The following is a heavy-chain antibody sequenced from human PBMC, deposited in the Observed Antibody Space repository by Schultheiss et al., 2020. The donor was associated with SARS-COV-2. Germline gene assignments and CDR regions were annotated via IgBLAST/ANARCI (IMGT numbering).Heavy chain of an antibody. J-gene: IGHJ4*02. CDR2: ISYDGSNK. CDR1: GFTFSSYG. CDR3: ARGSDN. V-gene: IGHV3-30*03. Sequence: GESLKISCAASGFTFSSYGMHWVRQAPGKGLEWVAVISYDGSNKYYADSVKGRFTISRDNAKNSLYLQMNSLRAEDTAVYYCARGSDNWGQGTLVTVSS.